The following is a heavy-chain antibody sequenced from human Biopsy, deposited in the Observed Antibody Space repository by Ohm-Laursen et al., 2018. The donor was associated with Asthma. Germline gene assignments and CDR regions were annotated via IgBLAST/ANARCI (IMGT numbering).Heavy chain of an antibody. Sequence: RSLRLSCTASGFTFSSYGMHWVRQAPGKGLKWVAVISYDGSNKYYADSVKGRFTISRDNSKNTLYLQMNSLRAEDTAVYYCASQSSGPDFWSGYYYFDYWGQGTLVTVSS. CDR2: ISYDGSNK. CDR3: ASQSSGPDFWSGYYYFDY. J-gene: IGHJ4*02. V-gene: IGHV3-30*03. CDR1: GFTFSSYG. D-gene: IGHD3-3*01.